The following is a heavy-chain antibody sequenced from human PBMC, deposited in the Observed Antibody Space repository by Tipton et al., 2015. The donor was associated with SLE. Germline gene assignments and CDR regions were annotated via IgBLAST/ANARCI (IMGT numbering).Heavy chain of an antibody. J-gene: IGHJ5*02. D-gene: IGHD4-17*01. V-gene: IGHV3-33*01. CDR2: IWYDGSNK. CDR3: ARDRDNYGDYQFGP. Sequence: SLRLSCAASGFTFSSYGMHWGRQAPGKGLEWVAIIWYDGSNKYYADSVKGRFTISRDNSKNTLYLQMSSLRAEDTAVYYCARDRDNYGDYQFGPWGQGTLVTVSS. CDR1: GFTFSSYG.